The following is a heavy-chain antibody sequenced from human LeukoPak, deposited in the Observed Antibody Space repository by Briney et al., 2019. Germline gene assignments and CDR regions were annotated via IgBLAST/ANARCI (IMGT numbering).Heavy chain of an antibody. Sequence: GGSLRLSCAASGFTFTIYGMNWLRQAPGKGLEWVSSISSSSSYIYYADSVKGRFTISRDNAKNSLYLQMNSLRAEDTAVYYCARGRRWLQSLPRGFFDYWGQGTLVTVSS. J-gene: IGHJ4*02. D-gene: IGHD5-24*01. CDR1: GFTFTIYG. CDR3: ARGRRWLQSLPRGFFDY. CDR2: ISSSSSYI. V-gene: IGHV3-21*01.